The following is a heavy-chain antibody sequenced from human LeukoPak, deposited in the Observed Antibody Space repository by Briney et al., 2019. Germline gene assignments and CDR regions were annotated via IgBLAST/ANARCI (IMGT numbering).Heavy chain of an antibody. CDR3: ARFAGSGWYSGSFVY. J-gene: IGHJ4*02. Sequence: SETLSLTCTVSGGSISSSSYYWGWIRQPPGKGLEWIGSIYYSGSTYYNPSLKSRVTISVDTSKNQFSLKLSSVTAADTAVYYCARFAGSGWYSGSFVYWGQGTLVTVSS. CDR2: IYYSGST. CDR1: GGSISSSSYY. V-gene: IGHV4-39*01. D-gene: IGHD6-19*01.